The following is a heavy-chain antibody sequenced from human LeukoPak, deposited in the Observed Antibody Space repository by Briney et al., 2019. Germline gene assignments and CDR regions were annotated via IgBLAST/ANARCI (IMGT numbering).Heavy chain of an antibody. J-gene: IGHJ5*02. D-gene: IGHD3-22*01. CDR2: IIPIFGTA. CDR1: GGTFGSYA. Sequence: SVKVSCKASGGTFGSYAISWVRQAPGQGLEWMGGIIPIFGTANYAQKFQGRVTITTDESTSTAYMELSSLRSEDTAVYYCARDRLDSSGYYYEMGFDPWGQGTLVTVSS. V-gene: IGHV1-69*05. CDR3: ARDRLDSSGYYYEMGFDP.